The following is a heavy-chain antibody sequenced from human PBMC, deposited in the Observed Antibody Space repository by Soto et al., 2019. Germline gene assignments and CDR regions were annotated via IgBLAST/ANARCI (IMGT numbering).Heavy chain of an antibody. V-gene: IGHV4-38-2*01. CDR3: ARGKPSHRYWLPGSFRY. CDR2: IYHSGST. J-gene: IGHJ4*02. Sequence: SETLSLTCAVSGYPISSGYYWGWIRQPPGKGLEWIGSIYHSGSTYYNPSLKSRVTISVDTSKNQFSLKLSSVTAADTAVYYCARGKPSHRYWLPGSFRYWGQGILVTVST. CDR1: GYPISSGYY. D-gene: IGHD5-12*01.